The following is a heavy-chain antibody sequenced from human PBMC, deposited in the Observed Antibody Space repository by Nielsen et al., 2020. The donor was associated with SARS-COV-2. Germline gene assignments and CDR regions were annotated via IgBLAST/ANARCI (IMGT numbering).Heavy chain of an antibody. CDR3: ARREQLVWDNWFDP. J-gene: IGHJ5*02. D-gene: IGHD6-6*01. Sequence: GESLKISCKGSGYSFPTYWIGWVRQMPGKGLEWMGIIYPGDSDTRYSPSFQGQVTISADKSISTAYLQWSSLKASDTAMYYCARREQLVWDNWFDPWGQGTLVTVSS. CDR1: GYSFPTYW. CDR2: IYPGDSDT. V-gene: IGHV5-51*01.